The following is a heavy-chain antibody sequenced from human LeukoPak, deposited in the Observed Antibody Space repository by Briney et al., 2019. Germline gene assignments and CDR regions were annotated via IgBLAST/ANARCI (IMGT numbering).Heavy chain of an antibody. Sequence: PSETLSLTCTVSGGSISSHYWSWIRQPPGKGPEWIGYIYYSGSTNYNPSLKSRVTISVDTSKNQFSLKLSSVTAADTAVYYCARGDCSGGSCYSDYWGQGTLVTVSS. J-gene: IGHJ4*02. CDR2: IYYSGST. V-gene: IGHV4-59*11. CDR3: ARGDCSGGSCYSDY. D-gene: IGHD2-15*01. CDR1: GGSISSHY.